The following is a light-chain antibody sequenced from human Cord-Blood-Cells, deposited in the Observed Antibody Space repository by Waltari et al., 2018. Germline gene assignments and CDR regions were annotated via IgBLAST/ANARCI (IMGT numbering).Light chain of an antibody. J-gene: IGKJ1*01. Sequence: EIVMTQSPATLSVSPGERATLSCRPSQSVSSNLAWYQQKPGQAPRLLIYGTSTRATGIPARFSGSGSGTEFTLTISSLQSEDFAVYYFQQYNNWPRTFGQGTKVEIK. CDR3: QQYNNWPRT. CDR1: QSVSSN. CDR2: GTS. V-gene: IGKV3-15*01.